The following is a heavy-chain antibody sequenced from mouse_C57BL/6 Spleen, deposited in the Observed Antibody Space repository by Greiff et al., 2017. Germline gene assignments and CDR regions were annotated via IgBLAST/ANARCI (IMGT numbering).Heavy chain of an antibody. J-gene: IGHJ1*03. Sequence: QVTLKESGPGILQSSQTLSLTCSFSGFSLSTSGMGVSWIRQPSGKGLEWLAHIYWDADKRYNPSLKSRLTNSKGTSRNQVFLKIPSVDTADTATYYCARTVYYGNWYFDVWGTGTTVTVSS. CDR1: GFSLSTSGMG. D-gene: IGHD2-1*01. V-gene: IGHV8-12*01. CDR3: ARTVYYGNWYFDV. CDR2: IYWDADK.